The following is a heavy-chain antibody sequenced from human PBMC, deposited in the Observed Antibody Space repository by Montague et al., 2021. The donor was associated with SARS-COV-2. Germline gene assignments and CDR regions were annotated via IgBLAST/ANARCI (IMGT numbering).Heavy chain of an antibody. CDR3: ARDRGYYDSSGYYYYYYMDV. D-gene: IGHD3-22*01. CDR1: GFTFSSYS. V-gene: IGHV3-30-3*01. J-gene: IGHJ6*03. CDR2: ISYDGSNK. Sequence: SRSLSFSASGFTFSSYSMHWVRQAPGKGLEWVAVISYDGSNKYYADSVKGRFTISRDNSKNTLYLQMNSLRAEDTAVYYCARDRGYYDSSGYYYYYYMDVWGKGATVTVSS.